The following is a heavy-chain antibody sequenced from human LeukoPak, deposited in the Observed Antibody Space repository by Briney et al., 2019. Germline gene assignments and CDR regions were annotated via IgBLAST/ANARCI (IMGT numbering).Heavy chain of an antibody. CDR3: ARSGKDMGNAFDI. CDR1: GGSISSSSYY. V-gene: IGHV4-39*01. Sequence: SETLSLTCTVSGGSISSSSYYWGWIRQPPGKGLEWIGSIYYSGSTYYNPSLKSRVTISVDTSKNQFSLKLSSVTAADTAVYYCARSGKDMGNAFDIWGQGTMVTVSS. CDR2: IYYSGST. D-gene: IGHD2-15*01. J-gene: IGHJ3*02.